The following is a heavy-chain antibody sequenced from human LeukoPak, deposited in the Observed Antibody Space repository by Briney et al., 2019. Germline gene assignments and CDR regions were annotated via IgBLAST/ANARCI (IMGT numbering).Heavy chain of an antibody. Sequence: SETLSLTCAVSGGSISSGGYSWSWIRQPPGQGLEWIGYIYHSGSTYYNPSLKSRVTISVDRSKNQFSLKLSSVTAADTAVYYCARQGLSWFDPRGQGTLVTVSS. D-gene: IGHD3-16*01. CDR3: ARQGLSWFDP. CDR2: IYHSGST. CDR1: GGSISSGGYS. J-gene: IGHJ5*02. V-gene: IGHV4-30-2*01.